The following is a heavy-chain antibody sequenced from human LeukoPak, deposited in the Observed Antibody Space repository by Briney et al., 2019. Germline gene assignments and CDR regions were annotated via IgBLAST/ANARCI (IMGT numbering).Heavy chain of an antibody. J-gene: IGHJ5*02. CDR3: ARGDCSSTSCYWPGAFWFDP. CDR1: GGSISSGGYS. D-gene: IGHD2-2*01. Sequence: SQTLSLTCAVSGGSISSGGYSWSWIRQPPGKGLEWIGYIYHSGSTYYNPSLKSRVTISVDRSKNQFSLKLSSVTAADTAVYYCARGDCSSTSCYWPGAFWFDPWGQGTLVTVSS. V-gene: IGHV4-30-2*01. CDR2: IYHSGST.